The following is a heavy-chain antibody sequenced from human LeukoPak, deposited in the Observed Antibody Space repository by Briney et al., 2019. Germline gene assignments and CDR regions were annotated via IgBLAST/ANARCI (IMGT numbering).Heavy chain of an antibody. CDR1: GGSITDTTYF. V-gene: IGHV4-39*01. Sequence: PSETLSLTCTDSGGSITDTTYFWGWIRQPPGKGLEWIGSIYYRGNTYYTPSLKSRVTLSVDTSKNQFSLKVISVTAADTAVYYCARRKVAAEIDYWGQGTLVTVSS. CDR2: IYYRGNT. D-gene: IGHD6-25*01. CDR3: ARRKVAAEIDY. J-gene: IGHJ4*02.